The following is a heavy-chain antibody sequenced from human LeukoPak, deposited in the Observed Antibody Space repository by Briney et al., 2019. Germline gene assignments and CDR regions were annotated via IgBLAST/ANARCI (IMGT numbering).Heavy chain of an antibody. V-gene: IGHV4-31*03. CDR2: IYYSGST. CDR1: GGSISSGGYY. D-gene: IGHD3-22*01. CDR3: ARDLGYYDTVGAFDI. J-gene: IGHJ3*02. Sequence: PSQTLSLTCTVSGGSISSGGYYWSRIRQHPGKGLEWIGYIYYSGSTYYNPSLKSRVTISVDTSKNQFSLKLSSVTAADTAVYYCARDLGYYDTVGAFDIWGQGTMVTVSS.